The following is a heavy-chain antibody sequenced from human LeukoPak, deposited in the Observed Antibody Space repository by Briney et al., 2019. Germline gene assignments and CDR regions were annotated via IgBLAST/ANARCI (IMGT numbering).Heavy chain of an antibody. CDR2: IYYSGST. D-gene: IGHD4-23*01. CDR1: GGSISSGDYY. V-gene: IGHV4-30-4*01. J-gene: IGHJ6*02. CDR3: ARDPRWNTGGMDV. Sequence: SETLSLTCTVSGGSISSGDYYWSWIRQPPGKGLEWIGYIYYSGSTYYNPSLKSRVTISVDTSKNQFFLKLSSVTAADTAVYYCARDPRWNTGGMDVWGQGTTVTVSS.